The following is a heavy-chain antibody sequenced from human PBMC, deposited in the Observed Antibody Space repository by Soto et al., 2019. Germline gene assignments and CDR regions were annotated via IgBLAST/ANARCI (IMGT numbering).Heavy chain of an antibody. V-gene: IGHV3-33*01. D-gene: IGHD3-3*01. CDR1: GFTFSRYG. CDR2: IWNDGSEK. CDR3: ARGGQIVYDLDLDY. Sequence: GGSLRLSCAASGFTFSRYGMHWVRQAPGKGLEWVAVIWNDGSEKNYADSVKGRFTLSGDSSKNTLYLEMNSLRDADTAVYYCARGGQIVYDLDLDYSVHGTLCTVSS. J-gene: IGHJ4*01.